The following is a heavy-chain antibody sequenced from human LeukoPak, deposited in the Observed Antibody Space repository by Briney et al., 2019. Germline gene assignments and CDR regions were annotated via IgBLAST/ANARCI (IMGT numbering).Heavy chain of an antibody. CDR2: INAGNGNT. CDR1: GYTFTSYA. CDR3: ARVGVWFGELGLFDY. J-gene: IGHJ4*02. Sequence: GASVKVSCKASGYTFTSYAMHWVRQAPGQRLEWMGWINAGNGNTKYSQKFQGRVTIARDTSASTAYMELSSLRSEDTAVYYCARVGVWFGELGLFDYWGQGTLVTVSS. D-gene: IGHD3-10*01. V-gene: IGHV1-3*01.